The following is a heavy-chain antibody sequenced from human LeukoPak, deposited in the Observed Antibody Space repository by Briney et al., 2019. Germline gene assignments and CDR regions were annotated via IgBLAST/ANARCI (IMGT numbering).Heavy chain of an antibody. CDR2: INPSGGST. CDR3: ARDPYSNYYFDY. D-gene: IGHD4-11*01. Sequence: ASVKVPCKASGYTFISYYMHWVRQAPGQGLEWMGIINPSGGSTRYAQKFQGRVTMTRDTSTSTVYMELSSLRSEDTAVYYCARDPYSNYYFDYWGQGTLVTVSS. CDR1: GYTFISYY. V-gene: IGHV1-46*01. J-gene: IGHJ4*02.